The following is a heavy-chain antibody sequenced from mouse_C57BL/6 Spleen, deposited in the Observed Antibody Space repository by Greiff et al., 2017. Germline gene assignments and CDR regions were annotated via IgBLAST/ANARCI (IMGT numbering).Heavy chain of an antibody. CDR3: ARLDGYDY. V-gene: IGHV1-4*01. CDR1: GYTFTSYT. CDR2: INPSSGYT. D-gene: IGHD2-3*01. Sequence: VQLQQSGAELARPGASVKMSCKASGYTFTSYTMLWVKQRPGQGLEWIGYINPSSGYTKYNQKFKDKATLTADKSSSTAYMQLSSLTSEDSAVYYCARLDGYDYWGQGTTLTVSS. J-gene: IGHJ2*01.